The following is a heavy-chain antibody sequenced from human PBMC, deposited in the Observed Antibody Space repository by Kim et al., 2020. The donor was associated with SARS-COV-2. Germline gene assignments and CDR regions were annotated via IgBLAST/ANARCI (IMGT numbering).Heavy chain of an antibody. D-gene: IGHD2-21*01. J-gene: IGHJ4*02. V-gene: IGHV3-23*01. CDR2: IDGSDGTT. Sequence: GGSLRLSCTTSGFTFFGHAMSWVRQAPGKGLEWVSSIDGSDGTTYYVDSVKGQFSISRDDSRNTLYLQMSALRADDTAAYYCLKGGWGWIWDYWGQGTL. CDR1: GFTFFGHA. CDR3: LKGGWGWIWDY.